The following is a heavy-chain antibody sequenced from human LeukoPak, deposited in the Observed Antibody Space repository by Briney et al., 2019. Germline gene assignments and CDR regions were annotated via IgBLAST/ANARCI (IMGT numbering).Heavy chain of an antibody. J-gene: IGHJ4*02. V-gene: IGHV1-18*01. Sequence: GASVKVSCKASGYTFTSYGISWVRQAPGQGLEWMGWISAYNGNTNYAQKLQGRVAMTTDTSTSTAYMELRSLRSDDTAVYYCARDGSSVLGYSHGYGGYWGQGTLVTVSS. CDR2: ISAYNGNT. CDR3: ARDGSSVLGYSHGYGGY. D-gene: IGHD5-18*01. CDR1: GYTFTSYG.